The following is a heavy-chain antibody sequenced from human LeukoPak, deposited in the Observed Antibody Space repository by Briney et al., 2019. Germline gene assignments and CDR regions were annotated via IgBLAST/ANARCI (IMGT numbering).Heavy chain of an antibody. CDR1: GGSISSGSYY. D-gene: IGHD4-17*01. CDR3: ARNIYGDYSYDAFDI. Sequence: PSQTLSLTWTVSGGSISSGSYYWSWIRQPPGKGLEWIGYIYHSGSTYYNPSLKSRVTISVDRSKNQFSLKLSSVTAADTAVYYCARNIYGDYSYDAFDIWGQGTMVAVSS. CDR2: IYHSGST. V-gene: IGHV4-30-2*01. J-gene: IGHJ3*02.